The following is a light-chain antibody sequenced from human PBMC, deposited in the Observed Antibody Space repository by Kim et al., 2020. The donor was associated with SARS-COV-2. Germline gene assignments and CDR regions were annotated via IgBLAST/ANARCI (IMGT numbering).Light chain of an antibody. CDR2: RNN. Sequence: GQTVTISCYGSSSNVGSNYVYWYQQLPGTAPKLLIYRNNQRPSGVPDRFSGSKSGTSASLAISGLRSEDEADYYCAAWDDSLSGPVFGGGTQLTVL. CDR1: SSNVGSNY. CDR3: AAWDDSLSGPV. J-gene: IGLJ3*02. V-gene: IGLV1-47*01.